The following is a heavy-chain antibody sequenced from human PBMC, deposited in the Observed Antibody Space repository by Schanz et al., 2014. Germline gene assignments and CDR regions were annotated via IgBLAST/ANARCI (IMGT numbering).Heavy chain of an antibody. V-gene: IGHV3-74*01. CDR1: GFTFSSYW. J-gene: IGHJ6*02. Sequence: EVQLVESGGGLVQPGGSLRLSCAASGFTFSSYWMHWVRQAPGKGLVWVSRINSDGSTTIYADSVKGRLTISRDNAKTTLYLKMTSLRAEDTAVYYCTRPLGPNYSYYGLDVWGQGTTVTVSS. CDR2: INSDGSTT. CDR3: TRPLGPNYSYYGLDV.